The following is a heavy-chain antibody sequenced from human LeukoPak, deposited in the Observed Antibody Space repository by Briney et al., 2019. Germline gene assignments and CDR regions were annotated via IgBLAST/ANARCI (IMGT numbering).Heavy chain of an antibody. CDR3: ASEVYSSGYDAFDI. V-gene: IGHV4-39*07. D-gene: IGHD6-19*01. CDR2: INHSGST. Sequence: SETLSLTCTVSGGSISSSSYYWSWIRQPPGKGLEWIGEINHSGSTNYNPSLKSRVTISVDTSKNQFSLKLSSVTAADTAVYYCASEVYSSGYDAFDIWGQGTMVTVSS. J-gene: IGHJ3*02. CDR1: GGSISSSSYY.